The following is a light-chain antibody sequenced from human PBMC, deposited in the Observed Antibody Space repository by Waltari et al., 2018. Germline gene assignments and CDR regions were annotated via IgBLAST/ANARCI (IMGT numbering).Light chain of an antibody. Sequence: QSVLTQPPSASGTPGQRVTIPCSVRSSNIGDNSVYWYQHPPGTAPKLLIFSNTQWPSGVRDRFSGSKSGTSASLAISGLRSEDEGDYYCAAWDDTLSHWVFGGGTKLTVL. CDR2: SNT. CDR3: AAWDDTLSHWV. V-gene: IGLV1-47*01. J-gene: IGLJ3*02. CDR1: SSNIGDNS.